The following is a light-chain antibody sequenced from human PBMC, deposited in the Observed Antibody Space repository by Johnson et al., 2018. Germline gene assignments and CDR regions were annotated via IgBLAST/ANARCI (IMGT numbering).Light chain of an antibody. Sequence: QSVLTQPPSVSAAPGQKVTISCSGSSSNIGNNYVSWYRQLPGTAPKLLIYENNKRPSGIPDRFSGSKSGTSATLGITGLQTGDADEYYCGTWYSSLRKVFGTGIKVTVL. CDR3: GTWYSSLRKV. J-gene: IGLJ1*01. CDR1: SSNIGNNY. CDR2: ENN. V-gene: IGLV1-51*02.